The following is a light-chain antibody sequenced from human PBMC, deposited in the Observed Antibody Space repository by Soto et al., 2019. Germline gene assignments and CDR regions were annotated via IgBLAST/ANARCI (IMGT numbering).Light chain of an antibody. CDR3: QHYNSYSEA. Sequence: IQLTQSPSSLSASVGDRVTITCRASQTISSWLAWYQQKPGKAPKLLIYKASSLESGVPPRFSGSGSGTEFTLTISSLQPDDFATYYCQHYNSYSEAFGQGTKV. CDR1: QTISSW. V-gene: IGKV1-5*03. CDR2: KAS. J-gene: IGKJ1*01.